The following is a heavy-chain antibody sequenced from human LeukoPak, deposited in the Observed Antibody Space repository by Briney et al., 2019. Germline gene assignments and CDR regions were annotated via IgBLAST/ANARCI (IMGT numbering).Heavy chain of an antibody. J-gene: IGHJ6*02. V-gene: IGHV4-59*08. CDR1: GGSISSYY. Sequence: SETLSLTCTVSGGSISSYYWSWIRQPPGKGLEWIGYIYYSGSTNYNPSLKSRVTISVDTSKNQFSLKLSSVTAADTAVYYCASSPSSSSSYYYYGMDVWGQGTTVTVSS. D-gene: IGHD6-6*01. CDR2: IYYSGST. CDR3: ASSPSSSSSYYYYGMDV.